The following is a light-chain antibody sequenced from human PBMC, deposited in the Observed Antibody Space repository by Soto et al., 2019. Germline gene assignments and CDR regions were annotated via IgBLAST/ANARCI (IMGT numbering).Light chain of an antibody. CDR3: QQYTSYPLT. Sequence: DIHMTQSRATLSPPLFDIVIITCRASHSINNRLAWYQQKPGKAPNLLIYEASSLESGVPSRFSGSGSGTEFTLTISSLQPEDFASFYCQQYTSYPLTFGGGTRLEIK. J-gene: IGKJ5*01. V-gene: IGKV1-5*03. CDR2: EAS. CDR1: HSINNR.